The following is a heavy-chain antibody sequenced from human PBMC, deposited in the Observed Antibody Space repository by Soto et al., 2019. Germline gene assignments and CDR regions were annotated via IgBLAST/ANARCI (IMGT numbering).Heavy chain of an antibody. CDR1: GFTFSTYA. J-gene: IGHJ6*02. CDR3: ARDGSYSNYESYYYYGMDV. V-gene: IGHV3-23*01. CDR2: ISGTGGST. Sequence: EVQLLESGGGLVQPGGSLRLSCAASGFTFSTYAMSWVRQAPGKGLEWVSAISGTGGSTYYPDSVKGRFTISRDNAKNTLYLQMNSLRAEDTAVYYCARDGSYSNYESYYYYGMDVWGQGTTVTVSS. D-gene: IGHD4-4*01.